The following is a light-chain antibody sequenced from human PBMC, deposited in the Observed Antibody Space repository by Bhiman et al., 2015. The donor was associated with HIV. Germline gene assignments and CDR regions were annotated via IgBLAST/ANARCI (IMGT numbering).Light chain of an antibody. Sequence: QSVLTQPPSVSGAPGQRVTISCTGSSSNIGAGYDVHWYQQLPGTAPKLLIFGHDNRPSGVPDRFSGSKSDTSASLAITGLQPEDEGDYYCQSYDSSLSHVFGTATRVTVL. CDR3: QSYDSSLSHV. CDR1: SSNIGAGYD. CDR2: GHD. V-gene: IGLV1-40*01. J-gene: IGLJ1*01.